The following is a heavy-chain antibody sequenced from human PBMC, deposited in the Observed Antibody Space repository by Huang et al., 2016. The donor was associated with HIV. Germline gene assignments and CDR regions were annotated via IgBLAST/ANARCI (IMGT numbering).Heavy chain of an antibody. CDR3: SPSGDDYFYFYMDV. Sequence: QLVESGGDSVQSGRSLRLSCRGSGFIFNDFAINWFRQSPGKGLEGRGVVRSKAFGVASKSAPSVKDRFTVARDEAKNVAFLQMDNLQVDDTAIYYCSPSGDDYFYFYMDVWGNGTTVIVS. J-gene: IGHJ6*03. V-gene: IGHV3-49*03. D-gene: IGHD4-17*01. CDR2: VRSKAFGVAS. CDR1: GFIFNDFA.